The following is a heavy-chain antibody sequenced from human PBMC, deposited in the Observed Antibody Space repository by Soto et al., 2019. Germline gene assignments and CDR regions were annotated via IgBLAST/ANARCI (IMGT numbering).Heavy chain of an antibody. D-gene: IGHD3-10*01. CDR3: ARESAGSGKDNWFDP. V-gene: IGHV4-59*02. CDR1: GGSVSSHY. CDR2: IHYSGGT. J-gene: IGHJ5*02. Sequence: QVQLQESGPGLVKPSETLSLTCTVYGGSVSSHYWSWIRQPPGKGLEWIGFIHYSGGTKYNPSLESRVTISVDTSQNQLSLRLNSVTAADTAVYYCARESAGSGKDNWFDPWGRGTLVTVSS.